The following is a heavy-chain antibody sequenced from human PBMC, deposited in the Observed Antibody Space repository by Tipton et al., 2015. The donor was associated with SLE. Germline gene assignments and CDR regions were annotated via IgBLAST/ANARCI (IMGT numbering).Heavy chain of an antibody. CDR1: GFTFSSYA. CDR2: ISGSGGST. D-gene: IGHD3-10*01. J-gene: IGHJ3*02. CDR3: AKADNWDGSGSSPFDI. V-gene: IGHV3-23*01. Sequence: SLRLSCAASGFTFSSYAMSWVRQAPGKGLEWVSAISGSGGSTYYADSVKGRFTISRDNSKNMLYLQMNSLRAEDTAVYYCAKADNWDGSGSSPFDIWGQGTMVTVSS.